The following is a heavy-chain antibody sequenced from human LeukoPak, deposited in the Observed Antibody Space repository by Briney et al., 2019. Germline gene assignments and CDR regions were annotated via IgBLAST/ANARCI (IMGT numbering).Heavy chain of an antibody. J-gene: IGHJ4*02. Sequence: GGSLRLSCAASGFSFSSNWMSWVRQAPGKGPEWVANIKQGGSEKYYVESVKGRFTVSRDNAKNSLYLQMNSLRAEDTAVYYCARAGFWGQGTLVTVSS. CDR3: ARAGF. CDR2: IKQGGSEK. CDR1: GFSFSSNW. V-gene: IGHV3-7*01.